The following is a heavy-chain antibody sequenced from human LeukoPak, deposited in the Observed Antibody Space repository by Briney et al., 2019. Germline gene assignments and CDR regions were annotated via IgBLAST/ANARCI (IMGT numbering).Heavy chain of an antibody. D-gene: IGHD6-13*01. Sequence: GGSLRLSCVASGFTFSSYWMSWVRQAPGKGLEWVANMKQDGSEKYYVDSVKGRFTISRDNAKTSVYLQMNSLRAEDTAMYYCAREGIPAAADYWGQGMLVTVSS. J-gene: IGHJ4*02. CDR3: AREGIPAAADY. CDR2: MKQDGSEK. CDR1: GFTFSSYW. V-gene: IGHV3-7*01.